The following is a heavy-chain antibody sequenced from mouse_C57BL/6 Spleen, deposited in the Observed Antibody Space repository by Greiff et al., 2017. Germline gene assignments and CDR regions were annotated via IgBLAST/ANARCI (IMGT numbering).Heavy chain of an antibody. V-gene: IGHV1-66*01. Sequence: VQLQESGPELVKPGASVKISCKASGYSFTSYYIHWVKQRPGQGLEWIGWIYPGSGNTKYNEKFKGKATLTADTSSSTAYMQLSSLTSEDSAVYYGAIGGTTVGGAMDYWGQGTSVTVSS. J-gene: IGHJ4*01. CDR1: GYSFTSYY. D-gene: IGHD1-1*01. CDR2: IYPGSGNT. CDR3: AIGGTTVGGAMDY.